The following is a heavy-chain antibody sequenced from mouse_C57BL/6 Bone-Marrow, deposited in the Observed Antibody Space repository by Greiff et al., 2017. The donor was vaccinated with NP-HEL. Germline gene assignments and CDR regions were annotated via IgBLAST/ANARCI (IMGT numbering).Heavy chain of an antibody. V-gene: IGHV1-53*01. CDR3: AREEVYYYGSRGYFDV. J-gene: IGHJ1*03. CDR1: GYTFTSYW. Sequence: QVQLQQPGTELVKPGASVKLSCKASGYTFTSYWMHWVKQRPGQGLEWIGNINPSNGGTNYNEKFKSKATLTVDKSSSTAYMQLSSLTSEDSAVYYCAREEVYYYGSRGYFDVWGTGTTVTVSS. D-gene: IGHD1-1*01. CDR2: INPSNGGT.